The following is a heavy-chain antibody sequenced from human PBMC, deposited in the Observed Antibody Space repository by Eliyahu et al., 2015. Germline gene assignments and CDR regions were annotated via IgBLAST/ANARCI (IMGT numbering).Heavy chain of an antibody. CDR3: ARERAKMVRGVTSRGSPDY. Sequence: QVQLVQSGAEVKKPGASVXVSXXASGYIFXSYXXXXVRQAPGQGLEWMGWISAYNGNTNYAQKLQGRVTMTTDTSTSTAYMELRSLRSDDTAVYYCARERAKMVRGVTSRGSPDYWGQGTLVTVSS. CDR1: GYIFXSYX. J-gene: IGHJ4*02. D-gene: IGHD3-10*01. V-gene: IGHV1-18*01. CDR2: ISAYNGNT.